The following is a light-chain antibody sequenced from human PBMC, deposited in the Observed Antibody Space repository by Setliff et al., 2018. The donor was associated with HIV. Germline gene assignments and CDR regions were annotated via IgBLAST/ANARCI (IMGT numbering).Light chain of an antibody. Sequence: QSVLAQPASVSGSPGQSITISCTGTSSDVGGYSHVSWYQQHPGKAPKLIIYEVRNRPSGVSNRFSGSKSGNPASLTISGLRAEDEADYYCSSYAITNTLPFGTGTKVTV. V-gene: IGLV2-14*01. J-gene: IGLJ1*01. CDR2: EVR. CDR3: SSYAITNTLP. CDR1: SSDVGGYSH.